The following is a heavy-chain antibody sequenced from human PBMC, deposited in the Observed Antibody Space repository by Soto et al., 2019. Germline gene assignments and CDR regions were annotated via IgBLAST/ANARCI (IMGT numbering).Heavy chain of an antibody. CDR2: MNPGSGNT. V-gene: IGHV1-8*01. CDR3: ARMASSGSLNWFDP. D-gene: IGHD3-10*01. J-gene: IGHJ5*02. CDR1: GYTFTNYE. Sequence: ASVKVSCKASGYTFTNYEISWVRQASGQGLEWMGWMNPGSGNTGYAHKFQGRVTMTRNMSISTAYMELSRLASDDTAIYYCARMASSGSLNWFDPWGQGTLVTV.